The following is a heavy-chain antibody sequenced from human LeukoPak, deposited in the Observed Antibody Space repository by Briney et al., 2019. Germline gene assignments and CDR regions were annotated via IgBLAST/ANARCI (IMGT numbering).Heavy chain of an antibody. CDR2: IYYSGST. J-gene: IGHJ6*03. CDR3: ARTTEGGYTYGYFYYYYMDV. Sequence: SETLSLTCTVSGGSISSYYWSWIRQPPGKGLEWIGYIYYSGSTNYNPSLKSRVTISVDTSKNQFSLKLTSVTAADTAVYCCARTTEGGYTYGYFYYYYMDVWGKGTTVTISS. V-gene: IGHV4-59*01. CDR1: GGSISSYY. D-gene: IGHD5-18*01.